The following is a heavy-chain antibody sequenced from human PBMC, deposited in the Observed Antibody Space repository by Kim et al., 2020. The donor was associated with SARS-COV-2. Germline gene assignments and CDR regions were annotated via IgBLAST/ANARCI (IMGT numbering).Heavy chain of an antibody. CDR1: GGSISSYY. J-gene: IGHJ4*02. Sequence: SETLSLTCTVSGGSISSYYWSWIRQPPGKGLEWIGYIYYSGSTNYNPSLKSRVTISVDTSKNQFSLKLSSVTAADTAVYYCARGPYYYDSSGYYVEYWGQGTLVTVSS. CDR2: IYYSGST. D-gene: IGHD3-22*01. V-gene: IGHV4-59*13. CDR3: ARGPYYYDSSGYYVEY.